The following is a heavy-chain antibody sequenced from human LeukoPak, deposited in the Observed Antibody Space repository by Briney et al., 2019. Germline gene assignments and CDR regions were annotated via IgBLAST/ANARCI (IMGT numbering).Heavy chain of an antibody. CDR1: GGSFSGYY. CDR3: ARGALYSGEDY. J-gene: IGHJ4*02. D-gene: IGHD5-12*01. V-gene: IGHV4-34*01. Sequence: SGTLSLTCAVYGGSFSGYYWSWIRQPPGKGLEWIGEINHSGSTNYNPSLKSRVTISVDTSKNQFSLKLSSVTAADTAVYYCARGALYSGEDYWGQGTLVTVSS. CDR2: INHSGST.